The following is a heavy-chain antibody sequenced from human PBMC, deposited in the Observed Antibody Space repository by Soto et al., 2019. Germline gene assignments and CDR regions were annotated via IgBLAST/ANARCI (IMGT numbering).Heavy chain of an antibody. Sequence: PSETLSLTCTVSGGSISSGGYYWSWIRQHPGKGLEWIGYIFYSGTTYYNPSLKSRVTISVDTSKNQFSLKLSSVTAEDTAVYYCARVHTAVAGNSGAFDIWGQGTMVTVSS. CDR3: ARVHTAVAGNSGAFDI. CDR1: GGSISSGGYY. V-gene: IGHV4-31*03. D-gene: IGHD6-19*01. J-gene: IGHJ3*02. CDR2: IFYSGTT.